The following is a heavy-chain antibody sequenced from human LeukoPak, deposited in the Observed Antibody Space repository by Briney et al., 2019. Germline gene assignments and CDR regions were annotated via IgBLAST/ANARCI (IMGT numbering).Heavy chain of an antibody. V-gene: IGHV3-21*01. Sequence: GGSLRLSCAASGFTFSSYSMNWVRQAPGKGLEWVSSISSSSSYIYYADSVKGRFTISRDNTKNALYLEMNSLRAEDTAVYYCATGGYPYYYGMDVWGQGTTVTVSS. D-gene: IGHD3-22*01. CDR1: GFTFSSYS. J-gene: IGHJ6*02. CDR3: ATGGYPYYYGMDV. CDR2: ISSSSSYI.